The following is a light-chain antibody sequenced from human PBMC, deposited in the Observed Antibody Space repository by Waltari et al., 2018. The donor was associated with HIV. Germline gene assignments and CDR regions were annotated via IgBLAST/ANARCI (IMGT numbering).Light chain of an antibody. CDR3: QQYKYWPLT. V-gene: IGKV3-15*01. CDR2: GAS. J-gene: IGKJ4*01. Sequence: EIVMTQSPATLSVSPGERATLSCRASQSVSSDLAWYHQKPGQAPRLLIYGASIRATDIPARFSGSGSGSEFTLTISSLQSEDFGVYYCQQYKYWPLTFGGGTKVEIK. CDR1: QSVSSD.